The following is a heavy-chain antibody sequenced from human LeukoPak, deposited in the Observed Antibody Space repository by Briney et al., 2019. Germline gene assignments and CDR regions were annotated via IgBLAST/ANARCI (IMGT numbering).Heavy chain of an antibody. J-gene: IGHJ4*02. V-gene: IGHV5-51*01. CDR3: AKSSGRSALYYFDS. Sequence: GESLKISCKGSGYSFTGYWIAWVRHMPGKGLEWMGIIYPGDSDSKYSPSFQGQVTISADKSISTAYLQWSSRKASGTAMYFCAKSSGRSALYYFDSWGQGTLVTVSS. D-gene: IGHD2/OR15-2a*01. CDR2: IYPGDSDS. CDR1: GYSFTGYW.